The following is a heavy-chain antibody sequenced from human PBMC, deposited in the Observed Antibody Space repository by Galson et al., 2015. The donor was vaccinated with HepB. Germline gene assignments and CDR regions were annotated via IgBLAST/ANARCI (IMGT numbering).Heavy chain of an antibody. V-gene: IGHV1-69*13. D-gene: IGHD5-12*01. J-gene: IGHJ5*02. Sequence: SVKVSCKASGGTFSSYAISWVRQAPGQGLEWMGGIIPIFGTANYAQKFQGRVTITADESTSTAYMELSSLRSEDTAVYYCARDIVATMNWFDPWGQGTLVTVSS. CDR3: ARDIVATMNWFDP. CDR1: GGTFSSYA. CDR2: IIPIFGTA.